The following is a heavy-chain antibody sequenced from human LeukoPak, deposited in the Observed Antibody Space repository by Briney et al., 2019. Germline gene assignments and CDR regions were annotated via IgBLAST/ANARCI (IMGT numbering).Heavy chain of an antibody. D-gene: IGHD6-19*01. CDR1: GITFSTYA. Sequence: PGGSLRLSCAASGITFSTYAMTWVRQAPGKGLEWVSSINSSGSGTFYADSVKGRFTISRDNSKDTLYLQMNSLRVKDTAVYYCAKEEYDSGWYKWFGPWGQGTLVTGSS. J-gene: IGHJ5*02. V-gene: IGHV3-23*01. CDR2: INSSGSGT. CDR3: AKEEYDSGWYKWFGP.